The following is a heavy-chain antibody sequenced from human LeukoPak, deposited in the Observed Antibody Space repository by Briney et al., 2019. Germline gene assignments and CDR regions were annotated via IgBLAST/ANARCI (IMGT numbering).Heavy chain of an antibody. CDR3: ARGSLNPKIGSTYGPAVMDV. CDR1: GFTFSSYG. D-gene: IGHD5-18*01. Sequence: GSLRLSCAASGFTFSSYGMHWVRQPPGRGLEWIGCTYYSGSTNSNPSLKSRVTISVSTSKNQVSLKLSSVTAADTAVYYCARGSLNPKIGSTYGPAVMDVWGQGTTVTVFS. J-gene: IGHJ6*02. V-gene: IGHV4-59*01. CDR2: TYYSGST.